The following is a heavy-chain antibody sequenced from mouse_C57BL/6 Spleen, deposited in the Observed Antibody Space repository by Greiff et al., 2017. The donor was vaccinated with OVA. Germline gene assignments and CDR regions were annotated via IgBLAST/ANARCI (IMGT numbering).Heavy chain of an antibody. Sequence: VQLQQSGAELVRPGASVTLSCKASGYTFTDYEMHWVKQTPVHGLEWIGAIDPETGGTAYNQKFKGKAILTADKSSSTAYMELRSLTSEDSAVYYCTRFGDYYGSSYMFAYWGQGTLVTVSA. D-gene: IGHD1-1*01. V-gene: IGHV1-15*01. CDR1: GYTFTDYE. CDR2: IDPETGGT. CDR3: TRFGDYYGSSYMFAY. J-gene: IGHJ3*01.